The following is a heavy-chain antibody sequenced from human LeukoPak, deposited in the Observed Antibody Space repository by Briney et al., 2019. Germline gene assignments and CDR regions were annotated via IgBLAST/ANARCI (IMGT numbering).Heavy chain of an antibody. D-gene: IGHD3-10*01. CDR2: IYLSGST. CDR3: ARYYGSGSYSTPPY. CDR1: AYSISSGYY. Sequence: SVTLSLTCTVSAYSISSGYYWGWIRQPRGKGLEWIGSIYLSGSTYYNPSLKSRVAISVDTSKNQFSLKLSSVTAADTAVYYCARYYGSGSYSTPPYWGQGTLVTVSS. V-gene: IGHV4-38-2*02. J-gene: IGHJ4*02.